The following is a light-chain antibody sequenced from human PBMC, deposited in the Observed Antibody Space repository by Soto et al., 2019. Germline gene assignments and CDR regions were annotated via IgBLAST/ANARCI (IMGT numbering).Light chain of an antibody. CDR1: QGISSY. J-gene: IGKJ3*01. V-gene: IGKV1-8*01. CDR2: AAS. CDR3: QQYYSYPFT. Sequence: AIRMTQSPSSFSASTGDRVTITCRASQGISSYLAWYQQKPGKAPKLLIYAASTLQSGVTSRFSGSGSGTEFTLTISCLQSEDFATYYCQQYYSYPFTFGPGTKVDIK.